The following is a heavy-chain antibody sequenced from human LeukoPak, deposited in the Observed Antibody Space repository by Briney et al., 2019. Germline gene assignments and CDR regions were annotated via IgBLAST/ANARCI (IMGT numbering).Heavy chain of an antibody. CDR2: INPNTGGT. D-gene: IGHD2-2*02. Sequence: GASVKVSCKASGYTFTGYYIHWVRQAPGQGLEWMGRINPNTGGTDYAQKFQGRVTMTRDTSISTAYMELSRLRSDDTAVYYCASRDCSSTSCYTGLTWGQGTMVTVSS. J-gene: IGHJ3*01. CDR3: ASRDCSSTSCYTGLT. V-gene: IGHV1-2*06. CDR1: GYTFTGYY.